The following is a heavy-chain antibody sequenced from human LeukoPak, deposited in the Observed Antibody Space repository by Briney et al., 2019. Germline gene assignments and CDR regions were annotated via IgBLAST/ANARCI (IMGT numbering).Heavy chain of an antibody. CDR3: ARGTTALMDV. D-gene: IGHD2-21*02. CDR1: GFPFSSYS. Sequence: GGSLRLSCAASGFPFSSYSMNWVRQAPGKGLEWVSSISSGTSFIYYADSVKGRFTISRDNAKNSLYLQMNSLRAEDTAVYYCARGTTALMDVWGKGTTVTVSS. V-gene: IGHV3-21*01. CDR2: ISSGTSFI. J-gene: IGHJ6*03.